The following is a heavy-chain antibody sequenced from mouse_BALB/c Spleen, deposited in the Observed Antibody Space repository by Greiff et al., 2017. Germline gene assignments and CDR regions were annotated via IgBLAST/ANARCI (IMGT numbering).Heavy chain of an antibody. Sequence: VHLVESGAELVRPGASVTLSCKASGYTFTDYEMHWVKQTPVHGLEWIGAIDPETGGTAYNQKFKGKATLTADTSSSTAYMELRSLTSEDSAVYYCTRLDGYAYFDYWGQGTTLTVSS. CDR2: IDPETGGT. CDR1: GYTFTDYE. J-gene: IGHJ2*01. V-gene: IGHV1-15*01. CDR3: TRLDGYAYFDY. D-gene: IGHD2-2*01.